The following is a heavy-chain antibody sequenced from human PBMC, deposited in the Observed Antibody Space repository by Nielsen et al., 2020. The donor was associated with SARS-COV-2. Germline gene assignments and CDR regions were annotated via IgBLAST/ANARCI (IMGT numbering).Heavy chain of an antibody. Sequence: SCAASGFTFSSYGMHWVRQAPGKGLEWVAVIWYDGSNKYYADSVKGRFTISRDNSKNTLYLQMNSLRAEDTAVYYCTPRTGSIGFDPWGQGTLVTVSS. J-gene: IGHJ5*02. CDR1: GFTFSSYG. D-gene: IGHD7-27*01. CDR3: TPRTGSIGFDP. CDR2: IWYDGSNK. V-gene: IGHV3-33*01.